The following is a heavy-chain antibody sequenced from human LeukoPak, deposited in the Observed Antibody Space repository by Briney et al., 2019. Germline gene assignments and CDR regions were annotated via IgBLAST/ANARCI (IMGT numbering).Heavy chain of an antibody. J-gene: IGHJ4*02. CDR2: MSPNSGDT. V-gene: IGHV1-8*01. Sequence: ASVKVSCKASGYTFTTHDINWVRQATGQGREWLGWMSPNSGDTGYAQKFQGRVTMTSDSSISTAYMELSSLRSEETAIYYCVRTPPNWGFDYWGQGTLVTVSS. CDR1: GYTFTTHD. CDR3: VRTPPNWGFDY. D-gene: IGHD7-27*01.